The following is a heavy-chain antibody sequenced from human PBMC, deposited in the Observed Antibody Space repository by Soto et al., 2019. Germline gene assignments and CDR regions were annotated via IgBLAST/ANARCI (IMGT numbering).Heavy chain of an antibody. J-gene: IGHJ4*02. Sequence: EVQLLESGGGLVQPGGSLRLSCAASGFTFSSYAMSWVRQAPGKGLEWVSAISGSGGSTYYADSVKGRFTISRDNSKNTLYLQMNSLRAEDTDVYDCAKDSRGSGKLYDYWGQGTLVTVSS. CDR2: ISGSGGST. D-gene: IGHD3-10*01. V-gene: IGHV3-23*01. CDR3: AKDSRGSGKLYDY. CDR1: GFTFSSYA.